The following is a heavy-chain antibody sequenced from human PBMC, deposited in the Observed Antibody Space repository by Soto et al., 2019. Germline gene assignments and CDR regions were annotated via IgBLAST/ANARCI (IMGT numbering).Heavy chain of an antibody. CDR2: IYPGDSDT. D-gene: IGHD3-9*01. J-gene: IGHJ3*02. CDR3: ARMIPDYDILTGYYSAFDI. CDR1: GYNFIDYW. Sequence: PGESLKISCQGSGYNFIDYWIGWVRQMPGKGLEWMGIIYPGDSDTRYSPSFQGQVTISADKSISTAYLQWSSLKASDTAMYYCARMIPDYDILTGYYSAFDIWGQGTMVTV. V-gene: IGHV5-51*01.